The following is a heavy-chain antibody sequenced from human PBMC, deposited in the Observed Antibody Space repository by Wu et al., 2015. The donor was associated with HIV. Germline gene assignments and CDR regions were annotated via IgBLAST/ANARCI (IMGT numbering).Heavy chain of an antibody. Sequence: QMQLVQSGPEVKKPGTSVKVSCKASGFTFTSSAMQWVRQARGQRLEWIGWIVVGSGNTNYAQKFQERVTITRDMSTSTAYMELSSLRSEDTAVYYCAAGKGYYYDSSGYVGYYYYGMDVWGQGATVTVSS. J-gene: IGHJ6*02. CDR1: GFTFTSSA. V-gene: IGHV1-58*02. CDR3: AAGKGYYYDSSGYVGYYYYGMDV. D-gene: IGHD3-22*01. CDR2: IVVGSGNT.